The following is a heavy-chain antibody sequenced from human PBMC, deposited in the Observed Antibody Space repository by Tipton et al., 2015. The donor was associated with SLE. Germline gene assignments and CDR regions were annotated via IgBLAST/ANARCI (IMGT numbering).Heavy chain of an antibody. CDR2: IYSGGST. Sequence: SLRLSCAASGFTFSSYAMSWVRQAPGKGLEWVSVIYSGGSTWYADSVKGRFTISRDNSKNTLYLQMTSLRGEDTAVYYCAKEQAGYCSGGSCYGSYYYGLDVWGQGTTVTVS. V-gene: IGHV3-23*03. CDR1: GFTFSSYA. CDR3: AKEQAGYCSGGSCYGSYYYGLDV. J-gene: IGHJ6*02. D-gene: IGHD2-15*01.